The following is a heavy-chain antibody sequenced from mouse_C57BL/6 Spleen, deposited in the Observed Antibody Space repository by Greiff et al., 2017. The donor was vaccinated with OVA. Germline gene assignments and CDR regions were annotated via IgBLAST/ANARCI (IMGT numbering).Heavy chain of an antibody. D-gene: IGHD1-1*01. Sequence: VQLQQPGAELVRPGSSVKLSCKASGYTFTSYWMHWVKQRPIQGLEWIGNIDPSDSETHYNQKFKDKATLTVDKSSSTAYMQLSSLTSEDSAVYYCAGDYYGSPFAYWGQGTLVTVSA. CDR2: IDPSDSET. J-gene: IGHJ3*01. CDR3: AGDYYGSPFAY. V-gene: IGHV1-52*01. CDR1: GYTFTSYW.